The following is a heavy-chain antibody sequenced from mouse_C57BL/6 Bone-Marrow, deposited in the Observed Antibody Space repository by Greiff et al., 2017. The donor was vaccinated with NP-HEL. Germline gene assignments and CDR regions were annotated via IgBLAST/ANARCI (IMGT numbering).Heavy chain of an antibody. Sequence: QVQLQQSGAELARPGASVKLSCKASGYTFTSYGISWVKQRTGQGLEWIGEIYPRSGNTYYNEKFKGKATLTADKSSSTAYMELRSLTSEDSAVYFCARERDYGSSYPVWYAMDYWGQGTSVTVSS. CDR2: IYPRSGNT. D-gene: IGHD1-1*01. J-gene: IGHJ4*01. CDR3: ARERDYGSSYPVWYAMDY. CDR1: GYTFTSYG. V-gene: IGHV1-81*01.